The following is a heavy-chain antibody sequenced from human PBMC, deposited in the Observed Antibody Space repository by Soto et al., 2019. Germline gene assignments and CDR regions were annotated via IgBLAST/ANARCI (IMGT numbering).Heavy chain of an antibody. CDR2: INPNSGGT. D-gene: IGHD3-22*01. CDR3: AREAPPYYDSSGYYYPKH. Sequence: ASVKVSCKASGYTFTGYYMHWVRQAPGQGLEWRGWINPNSGGTNYAQKFQGRVTMTRDTSISTAYMELSRLRSDDTAVYYCAREAPPYYDSSGYYYPKHWGQGTLVTVSS. V-gene: IGHV1-2*02. CDR1: GYTFTGYY. J-gene: IGHJ1*01.